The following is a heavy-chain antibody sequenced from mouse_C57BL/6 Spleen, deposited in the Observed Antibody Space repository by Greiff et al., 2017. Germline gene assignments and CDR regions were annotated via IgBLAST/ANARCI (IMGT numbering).Heavy chain of an antibody. CDR1: GYTFTDYN. V-gene: IGHV1-18*01. D-gene: IGHD2-5*01. J-gene: IGHJ4*01. CDR2: INPNNGGT. Sequence: EVQLQESGPELVKPGASVKIPCKASGYTFTDYNMDWVKQSHGKSLEWIGDINPNNGGTIYNQKFKGKATLTVDKSSSTAYMELRSLTSEDTAVYYCARYYSNYFYAMDYWGQGTSVTVSS. CDR3: ARYYSNYFYAMDY.